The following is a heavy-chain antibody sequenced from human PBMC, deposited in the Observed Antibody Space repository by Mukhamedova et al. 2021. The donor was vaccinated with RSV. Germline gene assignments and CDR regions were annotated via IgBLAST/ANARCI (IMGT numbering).Heavy chain of an antibody. CDR3: ARDFGGSSGWFDP. Sequence: GLEWLGWMSPNSGTTGYAQKFQGRLSLTRDTTMSTAYMELSDLTSEDTAVYYCARDFGGSSGWFDPWGPGTQVTVSS. CDR2: MSPNSGTT. V-gene: IGHV1-8*01. D-gene: IGHD4-23*01. J-gene: IGHJ5*02.